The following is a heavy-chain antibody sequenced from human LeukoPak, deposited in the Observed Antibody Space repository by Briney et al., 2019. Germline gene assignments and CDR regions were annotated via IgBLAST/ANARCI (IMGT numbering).Heavy chain of an antibody. CDR2: ISYDGSNK. CDR3: ARDLGNFWSDYHLDY. J-gene: IGHJ4*02. CDR1: GFTFSTYA. Sequence: PGGSLRLSCAASGFTFSTYAMHWVRQAPGKGLEWVALISYDGSNKYYADSVKGRFTISRDNSKNTLYLQMNSLRAEDTAVYYCARDLGNFWSDYHLDYWGQGTLVTVSS. D-gene: IGHD3-3*01. V-gene: IGHV3-30-3*01.